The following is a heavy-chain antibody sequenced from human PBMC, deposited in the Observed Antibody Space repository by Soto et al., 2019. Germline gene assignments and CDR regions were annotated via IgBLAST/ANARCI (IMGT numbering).Heavy chain of an antibody. J-gene: IGHJ5*02. CDR1: GYTFTSYG. V-gene: IGHV1-18*04. D-gene: IGHD3-10*01. CDR3: ARDKLLWFGELLPNWFDP. CDR2: ISAYNGNT. Sequence: GASVKVSCKASGYTFTSYGISWLRQSPGQGLEWMGWISAYNGNTNYAQKLQGRVTMTTDTSTSTAYMELRSLRSDDTAVYYCARDKLLWFGELLPNWFDPWGQGTLVTVSS.